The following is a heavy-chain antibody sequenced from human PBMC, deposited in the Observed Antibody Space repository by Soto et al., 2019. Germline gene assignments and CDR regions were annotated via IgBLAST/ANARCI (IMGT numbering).Heavy chain of an antibody. V-gene: IGHV5-51*01. J-gene: IGHJ3*02. CDR1: GYTFTSFW. CDR2: IYPGDSDT. Sequence: PGESLKISCKGSGYTFTSFWIGWVRQMPGKGLEWMGIIYPGDSDTRYSPSFQGQVTISADKSFNTAYLQWSSLKASDTAMYYCARHPSSGWWGAFDIWGQGTMVTVSS. CDR3: ARHPSSGWWGAFDI. D-gene: IGHD6-19*01.